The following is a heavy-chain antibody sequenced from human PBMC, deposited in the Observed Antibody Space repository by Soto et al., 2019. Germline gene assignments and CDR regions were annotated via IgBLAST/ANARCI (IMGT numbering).Heavy chain of an antibody. V-gene: IGHV3-33*01. Sequence: GGSLRLSCAASGFTFSSYGMHWVRQAPGKGLEWVAVIWYDGSNKYYADSVKGRFTISRDNSKNTLYLQMNSLRAEDTAVYYCARDPARHDYYYYGMDVWGQGTTVTVSS. D-gene: IGHD6-6*01. J-gene: IGHJ6*02. CDR3: ARDPARHDYYYYGMDV. CDR2: IWYDGSNK. CDR1: GFTFSSYG.